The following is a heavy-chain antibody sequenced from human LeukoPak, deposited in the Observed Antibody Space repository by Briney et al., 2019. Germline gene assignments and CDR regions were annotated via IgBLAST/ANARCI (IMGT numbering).Heavy chain of an antibody. D-gene: IGHD3-22*01. Sequence: PGGSLRLSCAASGFTVSSNYMSWVRQAPGKGLEWVSVIYSGGSTYYADSVKGRFTISRDNSKNTLYLQMNSLRAEDTAVYYCAKTANYYDSSGYYSGYYFDYWGQGTLVTVSS. CDR1: GFTVSSNY. V-gene: IGHV3-53*01. J-gene: IGHJ4*02. CDR2: IYSGGST. CDR3: AKTANYYDSSGYYSGYYFDY.